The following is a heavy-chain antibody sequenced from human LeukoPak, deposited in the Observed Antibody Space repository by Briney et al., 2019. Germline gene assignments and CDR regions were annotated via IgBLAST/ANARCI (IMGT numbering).Heavy chain of an antibody. CDR3: AKDSRVVPAANRGGYYYYGMDV. V-gene: IGHV3-23*01. CDR1: GFTFSSYA. D-gene: IGHD2-2*01. CDR2: ISGSGGST. J-gene: IGHJ6*04. Sequence: GGSLRLSCAASGFTFSSYAMSWVRQAPGKGLEWVSAISGSGGSTYYADSVKGRFTISRDNSKNTLYLQMNSLRAEDTAVYYCAKDSRVVPAANRGGYYYYGMDVWGKGTTVTVSS.